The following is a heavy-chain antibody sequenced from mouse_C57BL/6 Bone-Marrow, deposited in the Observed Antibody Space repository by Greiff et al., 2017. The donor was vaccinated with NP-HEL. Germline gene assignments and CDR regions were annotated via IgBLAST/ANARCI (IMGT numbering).Heavy chain of an antibody. CDR1: GFTFSSYG. V-gene: IGHV5-6*02. Sequence: DVMLVESGGDLVKPGGSLKLSCAASGFTFSSYGMSWVRQTPDKRLEWVATISSGGSYTYYPDSAKGRFTISRDNAKNTLYLQMSSLKSEDTAMYYCARRGYYAMDYWGQGTSVTVSS. CDR2: ISSGGSYT. CDR3: ARRGYYAMDY. J-gene: IGHJ4*01.